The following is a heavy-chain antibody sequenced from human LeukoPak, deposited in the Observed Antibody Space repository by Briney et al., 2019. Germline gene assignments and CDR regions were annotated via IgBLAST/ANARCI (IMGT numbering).Heavy chain of an antibody. Sequence: SETLSLTCAVYGGSFSGYYWSWIRQPPGKGLEWIGEINHSGSTNYNPSLKSRVTISVDTSKNQFSLKLSPVTAADTAVYYCARAGIAGLAIWGQGTMVTVSS. CDR2: INHSGST. V-gene: IGHV4-34*01. D-gene: IGHD6-13*01. CDR1: GGSFSGYY. CDR3: ARAGIAGLAI. J-gene: IGHJ3*02.